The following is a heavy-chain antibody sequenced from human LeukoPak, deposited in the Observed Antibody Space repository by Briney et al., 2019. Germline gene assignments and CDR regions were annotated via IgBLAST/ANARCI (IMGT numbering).Heavy chain of an antibody. CDR1: GGSISSYY. D-gene: IGHD2-2*01. J-gene: IGHJ6*03. Sequence: SETLSLTCTVSGGSISSYYWSWIRQPPGKGLEWIGYIYYSGSTNYNPFLKSRVTISVDTSKNQFSLKLSSVTAADTAVYYCAGRSSPSYYYYYMDVWGKGTTVTISS. CDR3: AGRSSPSYYYYYMDV. V-gene: IGHV4-59*01. CDR2: IYYSGST.